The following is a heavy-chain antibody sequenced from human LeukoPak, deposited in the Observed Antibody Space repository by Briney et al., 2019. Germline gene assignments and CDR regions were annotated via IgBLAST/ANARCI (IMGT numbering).Heavy chain of an antibody. CDR1: GFTFSSYA. J-gene: IGHJ4*02. CDR2: ISGSGGST. CDR3: AKWASGGLEWLLQTREFDY. Sequence: GGSLRLSCAASGFTFSSYAMSWVRQAPGKGLEWVSAISGSGGSTYYADSVKGRFTISRDNSKNTLYLQMNSLRAEDTAVYYCAKWASGGLEWLLQTREFDYWGQGTLVTVSS. V-gene: IGHV3-23*01. D-gene: IGHD3-3*01.